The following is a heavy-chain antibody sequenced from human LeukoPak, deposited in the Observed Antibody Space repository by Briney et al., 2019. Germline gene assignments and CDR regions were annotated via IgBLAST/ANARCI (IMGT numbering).Heavy chain of an antibody. Sequence: PSETLSLTCTVSGGSISSSSYYWGWIRQPPGKGLEWIGSIYYSGTTYYNPSLKSRVTISVDTSKNQFSLKLSSVTAADTAVYYCARHGRGPKAPTSCLDFWGQGTLVTVSS. D-gene: IGHD2-2*01. J-gene: IGHJ4*02. V-gene: IGHV4-39*01. CDR3: ARHGRGPKAPTSCLDF. CDR1: GGSISSSSYY. CDR2: IYYSGTT.